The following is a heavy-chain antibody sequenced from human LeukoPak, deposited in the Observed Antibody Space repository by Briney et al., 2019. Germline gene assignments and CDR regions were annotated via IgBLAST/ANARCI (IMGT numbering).Heavy chain of an antibody. D-gene: IGHD4-17*01. V-gene: IGHV4-39*07. CDR1: GGSISSSSYY. J-gene: IGHJ5*02. CDR3: ARKTTVTTWEKRREYNWFDP. Sequence: SETLSLTCTVSGGSISSSSYYWGWIRQPPGKGLDWIGIINYRGNTNYNPSLKSRVTISVDKSKNQFSLKLSSVTAADTAVYYCARKTTVTTWEKRREYNWFDPWGQGTLVTVSS. CDR2: INYRGNT.